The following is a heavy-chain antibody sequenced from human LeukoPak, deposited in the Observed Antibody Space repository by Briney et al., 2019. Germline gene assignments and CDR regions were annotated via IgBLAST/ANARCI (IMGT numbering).Heavy chain of an antibody. CDR2: INPSGGST. CDR1: GYTFTSYY. Sequence: GGSLRLSCAASGYTFTSYYMHWVRPAPGQGLEWMGIINPSGGSTSYAQKFQGRVTMTRDMSTSTVYMELSSLRSEDTAVYYCARDLGGSGSYFDYWGQGTLVTVSS. V-gene: IGHV1-46*01. J-gene: IGHJ4*02. CDR3: ARDLGGSGSYFDY. D-gene: IGHD1-26*01.